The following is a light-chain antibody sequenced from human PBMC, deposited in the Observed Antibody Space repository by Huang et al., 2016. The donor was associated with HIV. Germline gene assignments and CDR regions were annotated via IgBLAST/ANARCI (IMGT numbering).Light chain of an antibody. CDR1: QTVLYSLNKKNY. CDR3: LQYYSVPRT. CDR2: WAT. J-gene: IGKJ1*01. Sequence: DIVMTQSPDSLAVSPGERATINCKSSQTVLYSLNKKNYLAWFQHKPGRPPKLLIYWATTRGSGVPDRFSGSRSGTDFTLTINNLQAEDVAVYFCLQYYSVPRTFGHGTKVEIK. V-gene: IGKV4-1*01.